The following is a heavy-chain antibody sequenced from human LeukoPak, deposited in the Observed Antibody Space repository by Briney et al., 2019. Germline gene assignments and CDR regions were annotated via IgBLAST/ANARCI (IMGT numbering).Heavy chain of an antibody. Sequence: PSETLSLTCTVSGGSISSYYWTWIRQPPGRGLEWIGYIYDSGSTNYNPSLKSRVTMSVDTSKNQFSLKLSSVTAADTAVYYCARAWIFGVVIYAFDIWGQGTMVTVSS. CDR1: GGSISSYY. D-gene: IGHD3-3*01. CDR3: ARAWIFGVVIYAFDI. J-gene: IGHJ3*02. V-gene: IGHV4-59*12. CDR2: IYDSGST.